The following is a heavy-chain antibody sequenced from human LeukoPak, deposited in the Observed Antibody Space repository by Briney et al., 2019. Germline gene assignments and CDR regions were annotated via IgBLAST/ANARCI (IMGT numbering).Heavy chain of an antibody. CDR1: GFTFSSYV. Sequence: GRSLRLSCAASGFTFSSYVMPWVRQAPGKGLGWVAVIWSDGSNKYYADSVKGRFTISRDNSKNTLYLQMNSLRAEDTAVYYCARVGVVVPAAPKDAFDIWGQGTMVPVSS. D-gene: IGHD2-2*01. V-gene: IGHV3-33*01. CDR3: ARVGVVVPAAPKDAFDI. CDR2: IWSDGSNK. J-gene: IGHJ3*02.